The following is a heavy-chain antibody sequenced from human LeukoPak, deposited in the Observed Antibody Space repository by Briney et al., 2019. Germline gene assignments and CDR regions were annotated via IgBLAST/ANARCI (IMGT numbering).Heavy chain of an antibody. V-gene: IGHV1-2*02. CDR3: ARDDRSSDGMTHYDILTGYYYY. D-gene: IGHD3-9*01. CDR2: INPNSGGT. CDR1: GYTFTGYY. Sequence: VSVKVSCKASGYTFTGYYMHWVRQAPGQGLEWMGWINPNSGGTNYAQKFQGRVTMTRDTSISTAYMELSRLRSDDTAVYYCARDDRSSDGMTHYDILTGYYYYWGQGTLVTVSS. J-gene: IGHJ4*02.